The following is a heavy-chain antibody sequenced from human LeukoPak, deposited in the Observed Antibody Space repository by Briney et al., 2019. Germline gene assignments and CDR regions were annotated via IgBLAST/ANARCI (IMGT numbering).Heavy chain of an antibody. D-gene: IGHD6-13*01. CDR2: ISGGGGST. CDR3: AKGRYGSSRYPFDY. J-gene: IGHJ4*02. Sequence: MGWVRQAPGKGLEWVSVISGGGGSTYYADSVKGRFTISRDNSKNTLYLQMNSLRAEDTAVYYCAKGRYGSSRYPFDYWGKGTLVTVSS. V-gene: IGHV3-23*01.